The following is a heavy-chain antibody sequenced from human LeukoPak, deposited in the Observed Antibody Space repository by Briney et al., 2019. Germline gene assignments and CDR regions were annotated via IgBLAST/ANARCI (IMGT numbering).Heavy chain of an antibody. Sequence: ASVKVSCKASGYTFTDYYIHWVRQAPGQGLEWMGRINPKNGDTNYAQKFQGRVTMTRDTSISTAYMELNRLRSDDTAVFYCARDPWAVDVVVVSAAIHDPWGQGTLVAVSS. CDR2: INPKNGDT. CDR1: GYTFTDYY. V-gene: IGHV1-2*06. CDR3: ARDPWAVDVVVVSAAIHDP. D-gene: IGHD2-2*01. J-gene: IGHJ5*02.